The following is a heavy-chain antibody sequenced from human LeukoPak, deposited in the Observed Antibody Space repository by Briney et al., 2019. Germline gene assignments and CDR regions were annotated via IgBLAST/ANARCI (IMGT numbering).Heavy chain of an antibody. J-gene: IGHJ4*02. CDR2: IYSGGST. CDR3: AKMTGAVAGPSADY. Sequence: GGSLRLSCAASGFTVSSNYMSWVRQAPGKGLEWVSVIYSGGSTYYADSVKGRFTISRDNSKNTLYLQMNSLRAEDTAVYFCAKMTGAVAGPSADYWGQGTLVTVSS. CDR1: GFTVSSNY. D-gene: IGHD6-19*01. V-gene: IGHV3-66*01.